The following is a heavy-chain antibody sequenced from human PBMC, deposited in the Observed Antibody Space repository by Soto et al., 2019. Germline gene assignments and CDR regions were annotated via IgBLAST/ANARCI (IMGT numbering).Heavy chain of an antibody. Sequence: SVKVSCKASGGTFSSYAISWVRQAPGQGLEWMGGIIPIFGTANYAQKFQGRVTITADESTSTAYMELSSLRSEDTAVYYCARGDSSGWYEAEYFQHWGQGTLVTVSS. CDR2: IIPIFGTA. CDR1: GGTFSSYA. J-gene: IGHJ1*01. D-gene: IGHD6-19*01. V-gene: IGHV1-69*13. CDR3: ARGDSSGWYEAEYFQH.